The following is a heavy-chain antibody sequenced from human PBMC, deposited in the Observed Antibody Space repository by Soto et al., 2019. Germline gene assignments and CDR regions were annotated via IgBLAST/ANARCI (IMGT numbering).Heavy chain of an antibody. CDR1: GFTFSSYG. J-gene: IGHJ3*02. D-gene: IGHD6-19*01. Sequence: PGGSLRLSCAASGFTFSSYGMHWVRQAPGKGLEWVAVIWYDGSNKYYADSVKGRFTISRDNSKNTLYLQMNSLRAKDTAVYYCARDGFDGSGWWGVGPESAFDIWGQGTMVTVSS. CDR2: IWYDGSNK. CDR3: ARDGFDGSGWWGVGPESAFDI. V-gene: IGHV3-33*01.